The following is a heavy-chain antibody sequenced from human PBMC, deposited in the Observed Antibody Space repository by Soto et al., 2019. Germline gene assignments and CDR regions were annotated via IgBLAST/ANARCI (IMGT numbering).Heavy chain of an antibody. Sequence: SETLSLTCTVSGGSVSSRSYYWSWIRQPPGKGLEWIGHMYYSGTTNYQPSLKSRVTISADTSQNQFSLKLSSVSAADTAGYYCARGLVVGFAFPLIEYWGQGTRVTVSS. D-gene: IGHD3-10*01. CDR2: MYYSGTT. CDR1: GGSVSSRSYY. V-gene: IGHV4-61*01. CDR3: ARGLVVGFAFPLIEY. J-gene: IGHJ4*02.